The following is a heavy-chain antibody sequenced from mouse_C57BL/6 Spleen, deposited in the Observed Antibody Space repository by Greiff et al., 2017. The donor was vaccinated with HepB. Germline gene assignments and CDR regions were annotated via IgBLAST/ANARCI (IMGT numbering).Heavy chain of an antibody. CDR2: IDPSDSYT. CDR3: ARRGYDGYYWYFDV. J-gene: IGHJ1*03. Sequence: VQLQQPGAELVMPGASVKLSCKASGYTFTSYWMHWVKQRPGQGLEWIGEIDPSDSYTNYNQKFKGKSTLTVDKSSSPAYMQLSSLTSEDSAVYYCARRGYDGYYWYFDVWGTGTTVTVSS. CDR1: GYTFTSYW. V-gene: IGHV1-69*01. D-gene: IGHD2-3*01.